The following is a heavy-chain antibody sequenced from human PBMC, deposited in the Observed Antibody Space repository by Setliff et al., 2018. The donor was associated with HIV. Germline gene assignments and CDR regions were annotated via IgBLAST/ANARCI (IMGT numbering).Heavy chain of an antibody. CDR1: GGSVTSGGGYY. D-gene: IGHD2-21*02. CDR2: INHSGST. V-gene: IGHV4-34*01. Sequence: SETLSLTCSVSGGSVTSGGGYYWSWIRQPPGKGLEWIGEINHSGSTNYNPSLKSRVTISVDTSKNQFSLKLSSVAAADTAVYYCAICGGDCYSLDYWGQGTLVTVS. J-gene: IGHJ4*02. CDR3: AICGGDCYSLDY.